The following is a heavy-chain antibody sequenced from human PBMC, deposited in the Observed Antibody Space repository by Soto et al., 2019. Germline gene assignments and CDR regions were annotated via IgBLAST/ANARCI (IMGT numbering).Heavy chain of an antibody. CDR1: GYTFTSYG. V-gene: IGHV1-18*01. CDR3: ARDGRDIVVVPAAMGGPRDYYYYYMDV. J-gene: IGHJ6*03. CDR2: ISAYNGNT. Sequence: ASVKVSCKASGYTFTSYGISWVRQAPGQGLEWMGWISAYNGNTNYAQKLQGRVTMNTDTSTSTAYMELRSQRSDDTAVYYCARDGRDIVVVPAAMGGPRDYYYYYMDVWGKGTTVTVSS. D-gene: IGHD2-2*01.